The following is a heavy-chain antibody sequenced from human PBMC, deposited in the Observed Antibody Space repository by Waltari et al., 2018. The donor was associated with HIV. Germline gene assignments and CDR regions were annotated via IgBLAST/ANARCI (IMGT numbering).Heavy chain of an antibody. CDR3: ARDPVHYSNFGY. Sequence: EVQLVESGGGLVQPGGSLRLSCAASGFTVSSNYMSWVRQAPGKGLEWVSVIYSGGSTYYADSVKGRFTISRDNSKNTLYLQMNSLRAEDTAVYYCARDPVHYSNFGYWGQGTLVTVSS. CDR1: GFTVSSNY. CDR2: IYSGGST. J-gene: IGHJ4*02. D-gene: IGHD4-4*01. V-gene: IGHV3-66*02.